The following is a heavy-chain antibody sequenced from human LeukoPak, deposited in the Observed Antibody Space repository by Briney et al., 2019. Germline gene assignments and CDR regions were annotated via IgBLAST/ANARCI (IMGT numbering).Heavy chain of an antibody. CDR1: GFTFSSYA. Sequence: GGSLRLSCAASGFTFSSYAMSWVRQAPGKGQEWVSAISGSGGSTYYADSVKGRFTISRDNSKSTLYLQMNSLRAEDTAVYYCAKVLLRYFRYGMDVWGQGTTVTVSS. D-gene: IGHD3-9*01. V-gene: IGHV3-23*01. J-gene: IGHJ6*02. CDR2: ISGSGGST. CDR3: AKVLLRYFRYGMDV.